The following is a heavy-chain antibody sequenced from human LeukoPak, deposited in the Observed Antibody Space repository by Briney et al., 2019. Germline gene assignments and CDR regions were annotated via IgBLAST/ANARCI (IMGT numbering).Heavy chain of an antibody. CDR2: IRSKAYGGAT. Sequence: LSGRSLRLSCTASGFTFGDYGVSWIRQAPGKGLEWLGCIRSKAYGGATEYAASVKGRFIISRDDSESIAYLEMKTLKTEDTAVYYCFPFYFDGTGDPYPWLDPWGQGTPVTVSS. D-gene: IGHD3-9*01. CDR1: GFTFGDYG. V-gene: IGHV3-49*03. CDR3: FPFYFDGTGDPYPWLDP. J-gene: IGHJ5*02.